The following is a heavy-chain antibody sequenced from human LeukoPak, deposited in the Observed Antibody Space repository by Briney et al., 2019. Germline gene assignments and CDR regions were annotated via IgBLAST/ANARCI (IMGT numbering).Heavy chain of an antibody. CDR1: GFTFNTYW. CDR2: INEDGSET. J-gene: IGHJ4*02. V-gene: IGHV3-7*01. CDR3: ARPKGVRGFPLDY. Sequence: PGGSLRLSCAASGFTFNTYWMTWVRQAPGKGLEWVANINEDGSETYYVDSVKGRFTLSRDNAKNSVYLHVNNLRAEDTAVYYCARPKGVRGFPLDYWGQGTLVTVSS. D-gene: IGHD3-10*01.